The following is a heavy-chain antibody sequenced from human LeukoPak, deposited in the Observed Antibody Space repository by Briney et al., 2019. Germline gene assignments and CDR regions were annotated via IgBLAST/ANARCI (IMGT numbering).Heavy chain of an antibody. V-gene: IGHV3-48*04. CDR3: ASLPRGLTGGYMDV. D-gene: IGHD2-8*02. Sequence: PGGSLRLSCAASGFTFTSYTMNWVRQAPGKGLEWVSYITSSSSTIYYADSVKGRFTISRDNAKNSLYLQMNSLRAEDTAVYYCASLPRGLTGGYMDVWGKGTTVTVSS. CDR1: GFTFTSYT. CDR2: ITSSSSTI. J-gene: IGHJ6*03.